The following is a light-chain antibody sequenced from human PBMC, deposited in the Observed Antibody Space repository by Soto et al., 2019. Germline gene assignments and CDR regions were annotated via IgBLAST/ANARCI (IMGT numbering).Light chain of an antibody. Sequence: QSALTQPPSASGSPGQSVTVSCTGTSSDIGGYYYVSWYQQHPGKAPKLIIYEVTKRPSGVPDRFSGSKSGNTASLTVSGLQAEDEADYYCRSYAGSNNFVFGAGTKVTVL. J-gene: IGLJ1*01. V-gene: IGLV2-8*01. CDR2: EVT. CDR3: RSYAGSNNFV. CDR1: SSDIGGYYY.